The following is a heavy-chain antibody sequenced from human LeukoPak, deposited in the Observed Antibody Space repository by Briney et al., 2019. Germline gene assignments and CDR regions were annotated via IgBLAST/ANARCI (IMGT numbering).Heavy chain of an antibody. CDR3: ATSGIVVVPAAYVPDY. CDR1: GFTFSTYN. V-gene: IGHV3-21*01. Sequence: GGSLRLSCAASGFTFSTYNLNWVRQAPGKGLEWVSSISSSSNYIYYADSVKGRFTISRDNTKNSLFLQMNSLRAEDTAVYYCATSGIVVVPAAYVPDYWGQGTLVTVSS. J-gene: IGHJ4*02. CDR2: ISSSSNYI. D-gene: IGHD2-2*01.